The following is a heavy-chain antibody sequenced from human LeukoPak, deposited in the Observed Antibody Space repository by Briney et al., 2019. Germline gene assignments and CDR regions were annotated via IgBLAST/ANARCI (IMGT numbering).Heavy chain of an antibody. D-gene: IGHD6-13*01. CDR3: ARVLGYSSRGPYYFDY. CDR1: LESFSGYY. Sequence: PSETLFLTCAVHLESFSGYYWSWVRRPPGKGEEMVGQNNYSGSTNTNASLKSRVTISVDTSKNQFPLMLSSETAADTAVYYCARVLGYSSRGPYYFDYWGQGTLVTVSS. V-gene: IGHV4-34*01. J-gene: IGHJ4*02. CDR2: NNYSGST.